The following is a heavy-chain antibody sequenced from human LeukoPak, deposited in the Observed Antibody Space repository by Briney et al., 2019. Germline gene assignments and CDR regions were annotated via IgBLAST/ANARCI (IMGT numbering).Heavy chain of an antibody. Sequence: GASVKVSCKASGGTFSSYAISWVRQAPGQGLGWMGRIIPIFGTANYAQKFQGRVTITTDESTSTASMELSSLRSEDTAVYYCARSPNIAVAGKGRRYYFDYWGQGTLVTVSS. V-gene: IGHV1-69*05. CDR3: ARSPNIAVAGKGRRYYFDY. CDR2: IIPIFGTA. D-gene: IGHD6-19*01. J-gene: IGHJ4*02. CDR1: GGTFSSYA.